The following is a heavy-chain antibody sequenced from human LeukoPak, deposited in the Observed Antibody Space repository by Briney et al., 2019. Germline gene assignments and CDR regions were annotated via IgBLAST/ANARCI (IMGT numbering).Heavy chain of an antibody. J-gene: IGHJ4*02. V-gene: IGHV3-23*01. D-gene: IGHD6-6*01. Sequence: GGSLRLPCAASGFTFSSYAMSWVRQAPGKGLEWVSAISGSGGSTYYADSVKGRFTISRDNSKNTLYLQMNSLRAEDTAVYYCAKGRSSSSMVLDYWGQGTLVTVSS. CDR2: ISGSGGST. CDR1: GFTFSSYA. CDR3: AKGRSSSSMVLDY.